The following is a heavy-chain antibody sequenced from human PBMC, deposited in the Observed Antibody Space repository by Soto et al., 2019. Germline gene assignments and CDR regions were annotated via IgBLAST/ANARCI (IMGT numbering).Heavy chain of an antibody. J-gene: IGHJ4*02. Sequence: ASVKVSCKASGGTFSSYASSWVRQAPGQGLEWMGGIIPIFGTANYAQKFQGRVTITADESTSTAYMELSSLRSEDTAVYYCARENYDILTGYPVIYWGQGTLVTVSS. CDR3: ARENYDILTGYPVIY. D-gene: IGHD3-9*01. CDR1: GGTFSSYA. V-gene: IGHV1-69*13. CDR2: IIPIFGTA.